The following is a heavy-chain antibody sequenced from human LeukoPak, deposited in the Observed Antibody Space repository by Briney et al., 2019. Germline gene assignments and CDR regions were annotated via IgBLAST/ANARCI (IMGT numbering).Heavy chain of an antibody. Sequence: PSETLSLTCTVSGGSISSGGYYWTWIRQHPGKGLEWIGYIYDSGGTNYNPSLKSRAIISVDTSKNQFSLNLSSVTAADTAVYYCARDRRDRYGYNYWGQGTLVTVSS. V-gene: IGHV4-31*03. J-gene: IGHJ4*02. CDR1: GGSISSGGYY. CDR3: ARDRRDRYGYNY. CDR2: IYDSGGT. D-gene: IGHD5-18*01.